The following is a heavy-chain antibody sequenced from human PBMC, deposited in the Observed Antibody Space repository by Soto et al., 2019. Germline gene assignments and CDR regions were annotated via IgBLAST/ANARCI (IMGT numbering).Heavy chain of an antibody. CDR1: GFTFSSYA. J-gene: IGHJ4*02. CDR3: ARVRRDYYDSSGLDY. D-gene: IGHD3-22*01. Sequence: PGGSPRLSCAASGFTFSSYAMHWVRQAPGKGLEWVAVISYDGSNKYYADSVKGRFTISRDNSKNTLYLQMNSLRAEDTAVYYCARVRRDYYDSSGLDYWGQGTLVTVSS. CDR2: ISYDGSNK. V-gene: IGHV3-30-3*01.